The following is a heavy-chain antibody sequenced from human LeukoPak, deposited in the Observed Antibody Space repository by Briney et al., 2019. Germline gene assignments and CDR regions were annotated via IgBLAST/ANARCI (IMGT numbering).Heavy chain of an antibody. Sequence: SETLSLTRTVSGGSISSSSYYWGWIRQPPGKGLEWIGSIYYSGSTYYNPSLKSRVTISVDTSKNQFSLKLSSVTAADTAVYYCARHRELTVKIDDWGQGTLVTVSS. CDR2: IYYSGST. V-gene: IGHV4-39*01. D-gene: IGHD1-26*01. CDR3: ARHRELTVKIDD. J-gene: IGHJ4*02. CDR1: GGSISSSSYY.